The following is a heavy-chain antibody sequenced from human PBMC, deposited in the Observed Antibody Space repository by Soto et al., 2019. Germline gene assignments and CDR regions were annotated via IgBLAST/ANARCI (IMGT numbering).Heavy chain of an antibody. V-gene: IGHV3-74*01. CDR2: INSDGSDT. CDR1: GFPFRGYW. Sequence: LRLCCGGAGFPFRGYWMDWVRQAPGKGLVWVSRINSDGSDTSYADFVEGRFTTSRDNAKNTLYLQMNSLRAEDTAVYFCIRDFGEVGSTNAFDIWGRGTVVTV. CDR3: IRDFGEVGSTNAFDI. J-gene: IGHJ3*02. D-gene: IGHD1-26*01.